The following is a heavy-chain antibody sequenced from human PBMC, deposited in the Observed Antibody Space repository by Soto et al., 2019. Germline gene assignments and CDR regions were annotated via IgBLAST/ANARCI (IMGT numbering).Heavy chain of an antibody. Sequence: EVQLLDSGGGLVQPGGSLRLSCAASGFTLTSFGMSWVRQAPGKGLEWVSSISASDTSMYYAKSVEGRFTISRDTSKNTLYLQMNSLRAEDTAVYYCAKRGDTTSWYWFDPWGQGTLVTVSS. CDR2: ISASDTSM. CDR1: GFTLTSFG. D-gene: IGHD6-13*01. CDR3: AKRGDTTSWYWFDP. J-gene: IGHJ5*02. V-gene: IGHV3-23*01.